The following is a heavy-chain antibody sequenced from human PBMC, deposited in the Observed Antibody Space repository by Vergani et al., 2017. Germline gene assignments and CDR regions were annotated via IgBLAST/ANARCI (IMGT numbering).Heavy chain of an antibody. D-gene: IGHD6-13*01. V-gene: IGHV4-59*02. J-gene: IGHJ6*02. CDR3: AGDKSSSWSGYYYYYGMDV. CDR2: LSTTGGA. CDR1: GVSVTDYN. Sequence: QAQLQESGPGLVKPSETLSLTCHVFGVSVTDYNCNWIRQAPGKGLEWIGSLSTTGGATHASHNPSLKSRVSISVDTSKSQFSLRLTSVTAADSAIYYCAGDKSSSWSGYYYYYGMDVWGQGTTVTVSS.